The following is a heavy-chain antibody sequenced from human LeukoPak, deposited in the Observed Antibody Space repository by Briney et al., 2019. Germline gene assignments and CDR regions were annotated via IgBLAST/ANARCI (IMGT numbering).Heavy chain of an antibody. CDR3: AKGDRITIFGVVTEDAFDI. V-gene: IGHV3-23*01. Sequence: PGGSLRLSCAASGFTFSSYAMSWVRQAPGKGLEWVSAISGSGGSTYYADSVKGRFTISRDNSKNTLYLQMNSLRAEDTAVYYCAKGDRITIFGVVTEDAFDIWGQGTMVTVSS. J-gene: IGHJ3*02. CDR2: ISGSGGST. CDR1: GFTFSSYA. D-gene: IGHD3-3*01.